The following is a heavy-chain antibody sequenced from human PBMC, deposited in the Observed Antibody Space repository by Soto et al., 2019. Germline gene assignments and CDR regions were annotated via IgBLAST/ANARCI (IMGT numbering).Heavy chain of an antibody. D-gene: IGHD2-15*01. CDR3: ASLPCSGGSCSWFSYSGMAV. J-gene: IGHJ6*02. CDR2: IYWDDDK. V-gene: IGHV2-5*02. CDR1: GFSLSTSGVG. Sequence: QITLKESGPTLVKPTQTLTLTCTFSGFSLSTSGVGVAWIRQPPGKALEWLALIYWDDDKRYRPSLETRLTSTKDTSKSQVVLTLTNMDSVDTATYYCASLPCSGGSCSWFSYSGMAVWGQGTTVTVSS.